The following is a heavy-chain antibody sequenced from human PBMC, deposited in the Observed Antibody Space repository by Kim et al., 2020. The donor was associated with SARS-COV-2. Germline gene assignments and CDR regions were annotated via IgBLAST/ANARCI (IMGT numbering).Heavy chain of an antibody. CDR1: GFTFGDYA. V-gene: IGHV3-49*04. CDR2: IRSKAYGGTT. D-gene: IGHD3-10*01. Sequence: GGSLRLSCTASGFTFGDYAMSWVRQAPGKGLEWVGFIRSKAYGGTTEYAASVKGRFTISRDESKSIAYLQMNSLKTEDTAVYYCTRDRPYYYGSGSYCLDYWGQGTLVTVSS. J-gene: IGHJ4*02. CDR3: TRDRPYYYGSGSYCLDY.